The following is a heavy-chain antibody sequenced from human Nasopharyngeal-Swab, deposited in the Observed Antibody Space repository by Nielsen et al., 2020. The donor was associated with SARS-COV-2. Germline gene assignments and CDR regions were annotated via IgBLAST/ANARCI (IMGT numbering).Heavy chain of an antibody. CDR3: ARDPVATLNYYYYGMDV. CDR2: ISSSSTI. Sequence: WIRQPPGKGLEWVSYISSSSTIYYADSVKGRFTISRDNAKNSLYLQMNSLRAEDTAVYYCARDPVATLNYYYYGMDVWGQGTTVTVFS. J-gene: IGHJ6*02. V-gene: IGHV3-69-1*01. D-gene: IGHD5-12*01.